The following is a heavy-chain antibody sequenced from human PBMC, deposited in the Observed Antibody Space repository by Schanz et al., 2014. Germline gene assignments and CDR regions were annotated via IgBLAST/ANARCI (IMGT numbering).Heavy chain of an antibody. J-gene: IGHJ3*01. Sequence: EVQLVESGGGLIHPGGSLRLSCAVSGFTVSTNYMTWVRQAPGKGLECVSVLYTGGSTFYAESVRGRFFISRDSSKNTLLLHMISLRAEDAAVYYCVRGAGGDGYNLALDVWGQGTLVTVSS. CDR3: VRGAGGDGYNLALDV. CDR2: LYTGGST. CDR1: GFTVSTNY. D-gene: IGHD1-1*01. V-gene: IGHV3-53*01.